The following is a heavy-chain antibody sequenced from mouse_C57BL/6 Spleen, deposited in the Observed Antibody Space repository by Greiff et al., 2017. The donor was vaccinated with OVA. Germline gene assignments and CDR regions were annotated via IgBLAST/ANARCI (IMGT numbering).Heavy chain of an antibody. CDR2: ISYDGSN. J-gene: IGHJ4*01. D-gene: IGHD2-4*01. CDR3: ARDPSYDYDGDYYAMDY. CDR1: GYSITSGYY. V-gene: IGHV3-6*01. Sequence: EESGPGLVKPSQSLSLTCSVTGYSITSGYYWNWIRQFPGNKLEWMGYISYDGSNNYNPSLKNRISITRDTSKNQFFLKLNSVTTEDTATYYCARDPSYDYDGDYYAMDYWGQGTSVTVSS.